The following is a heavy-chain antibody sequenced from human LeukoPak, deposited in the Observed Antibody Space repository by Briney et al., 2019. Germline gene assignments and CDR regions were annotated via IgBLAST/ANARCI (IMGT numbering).Heavy chain of an antibody. J-gene: IGHJ4*02. Sequence: GGSLRLSCAASGFTFSSYAMSWVRQAPGKGLEFVSGISSSGDSRYYADSVKGRFTISRDNSKNTLYLQMNSLRAEDAAVYYCARDSGMVRGTVDYWGQGTLVTVSS. CDR2: ISSSGDSR. CDR3: ARDSGMVRGTVDY. CDR1: GFTFSSYA. V-gene: IGHV3-23*01. D-gene: IGHD3-10*01.